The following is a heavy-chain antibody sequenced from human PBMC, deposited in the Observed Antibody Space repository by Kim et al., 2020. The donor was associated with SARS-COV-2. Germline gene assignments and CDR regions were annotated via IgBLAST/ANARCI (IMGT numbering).Heavy chain of an antibody. CDR3: ARGGRWFGELLK. J-gene: IGHJ4*02. V-gene: IGHV5-51*01. D-gene: IGHD3-10*01. Sequence: RYRPSFQGQVTISADKSISTAYLQWGSLKASDTAMYYCARGGRWFGELLKWGQGTLVTVSS.